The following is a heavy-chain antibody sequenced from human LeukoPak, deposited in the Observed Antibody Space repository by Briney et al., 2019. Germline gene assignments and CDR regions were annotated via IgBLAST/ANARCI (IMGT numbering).Heavy chain of an antibody. CDR2: IRSEIDGGAT. V-gene: IGHV3-15*07. CDR1: GFTFSNTW. D-gene: IGHD5-12*01. J-gene: IGHJ3*02. CDR3: TTGGSVIVAGTRAFDI. Sequence: GGSLRLSCAASGFTFSNTWMNWVRQAPGKGLEWVGRIRSEIDGGATDYAAPVQGGFTISRDDSQATLYLQMNSLKTEDTAVYYCTTGGSVIVAGTRAFDIWGQGTMVTVSS.